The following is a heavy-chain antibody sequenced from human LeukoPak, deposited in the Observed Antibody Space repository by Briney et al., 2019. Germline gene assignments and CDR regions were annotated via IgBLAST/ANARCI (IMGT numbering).Heavy chain of an antibody. J-gene: IGHJ4*02. CDR1: GFTFTDYY. CDR2: IGPHSSAT. D-gene: IGHD3-22*01. V-gene: IGHV1-2*02. CDR3: ARDLTPSHIGYYYDSSGYPEY. Sequence: ASVTVSCKSSGFTFTDYYIHWVRQAPGQGLEWMGYIGPHSSATSSPQEFQGRVTMTRDTSISTAYMELSRLRSDDTAVYYCARDLTPSHIGYYYDSSGYPEYWGQGTLVTVSS.